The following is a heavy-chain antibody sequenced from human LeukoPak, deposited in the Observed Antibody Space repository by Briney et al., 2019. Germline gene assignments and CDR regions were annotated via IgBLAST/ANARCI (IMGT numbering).Heavy chain of an antibody. CDR3: ARTYSSGWYGNYYYYMDV. V-gene: IGHV4-59*01. J-gene: IGHJ6*03. CDR2: IYYSGST. Sequence: SETLSLTCTVSGGSISSYYWSWIRQPPGKGLEWIGYIYYSGSTNYNPSLKSRVTISVDTSKNQFSLKLSSVTAADTAVYYCARTYSSGWYGNYYYYMDVWGKGTTVTVSS. CDR1: GGSISSYY. D-gene: IGHD6-19*01.